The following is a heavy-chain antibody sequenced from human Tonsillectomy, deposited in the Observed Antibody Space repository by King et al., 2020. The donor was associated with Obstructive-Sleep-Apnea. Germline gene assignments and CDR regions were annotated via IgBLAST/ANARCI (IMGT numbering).Heavy chain of an antibody. D-gene: IGHD3-22*01. CDR2: IYHSGNT. CDR1: GYSISSGYY. J-gene: IGHJ4*02. CDR3: ARDRLDYSDSSGYYSVDS. Sequence: PLQESGPGLVKPSETLSLTCTVSGYSISSGYYWGWIRQSPGKGLEWIGIIYHSGNTYYNPSLKSRVTISVDTSENQFSLKLRFVTAADTAVYYCARDRLDYSDSSGYYSVDSWGQGTLVTVSS. V-gene: IGHV4-38-2*02.